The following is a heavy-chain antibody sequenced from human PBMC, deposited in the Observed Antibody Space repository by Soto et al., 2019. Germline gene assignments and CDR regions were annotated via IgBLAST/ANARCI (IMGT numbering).Heavy chain of an antibody. Sequence: QVQLQQWGAGLLKPAETLSLTCAVYGGSFSGYYWSWIRQPPGKGLEWIGEINHSGSTNYNPSLKSRVTISVDTSKNQFSLKLGSVTAADTAVYYCARGRRTYYDFWSGHNWFDPWGQGTLVTVSS. CDR1: GGSFSGYY. CDR3: ARGRRTYYDFWSGHNWFDP. J-gene: IGHJ5*02. D-gene: IGHD3-3*01. V-gene: IGHV4-34*01. CDR2: INHSGST.